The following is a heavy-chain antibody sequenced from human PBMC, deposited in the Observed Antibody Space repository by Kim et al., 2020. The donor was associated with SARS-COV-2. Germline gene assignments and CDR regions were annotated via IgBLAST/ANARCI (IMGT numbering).Heavy chain of an antibody. D-gene: IGHD3-16*01. J-gene: IGHJ6*02. CDR2: INPNSGGT. CDR1: GYTFTGYY. V-gene: IGHV1-2*02. CDR3: ARDPQGGDYYYGMDV. Sequence: ASVKVSCKASGYTFTGYYMHWVRQAPGQGLEWMGWINPNSGGTNYAQKFQGRVTMTRDTSISTAYMELSRLRSDDTAVYYCARDPQGGDYYYGMDVWGQGTTVTVSS.